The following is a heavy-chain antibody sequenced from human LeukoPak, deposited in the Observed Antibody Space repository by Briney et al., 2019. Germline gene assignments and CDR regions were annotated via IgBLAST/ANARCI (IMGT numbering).Heavy chain of an antibody. J-gene: IGHJ4*02. V-gene: IGHV3-21*01. D-gene: IGHD2-15*01. CDR3: ASLVVVAASY. Sequence: PGGSLRLSCAASGFTFSSYSMNWVRQAPRKGLEWVSSISSSSSYIYYADSVKGRFTISRDNAKNSLYLQMNSLRAEDTAVYYCASLVVVAASYWGQGTLVTVSS. CDR1: GFTFSSYS. CDR2: ISSSSSYI.